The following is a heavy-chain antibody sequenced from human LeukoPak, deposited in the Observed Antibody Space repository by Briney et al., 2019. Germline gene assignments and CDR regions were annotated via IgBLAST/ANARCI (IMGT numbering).Heavy chain of an antibody. D-gene: IGHD3-10*01. Sequence: ASVKVSCKASGYTFTSYGISWVRQAPGQGLEWMGWISAYNGYTRYAQKVQGRVTMTTDTSTSTAYMELRSLRSDDTAVYYCARSGHRRYYYGSGPDYWGQGTLVTVSS. CDR1: GYTFTSYG. CDR2: ISAYNGYT. V-gene: IGHV1-18*01. CDR3: ARSGHRRYYYGSGPDY. J-gene: IGHJ4*02.